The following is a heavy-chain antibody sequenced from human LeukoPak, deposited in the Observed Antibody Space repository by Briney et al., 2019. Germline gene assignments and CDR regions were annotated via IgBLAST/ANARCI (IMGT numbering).Heavy chain of an antibody. V-gene: IGHV3-48*02. D-gene: IGHD5-12*01. CDR1: GFTFSSYS. Sequence: GGSLRLSCAASGFTFSSYSMNWVRQAPGKGLEWVSYISSSSSTIYYADSVKGRFTISRDNAKNSLYLQMNSLRDEDTAVYYCARAADSDYDFKLYYWGQGTLVTVSS. CDR3: ARAADSDYDFKLYY. J-gene: IGHJ4*02. CDR2: ISSSSSTI.